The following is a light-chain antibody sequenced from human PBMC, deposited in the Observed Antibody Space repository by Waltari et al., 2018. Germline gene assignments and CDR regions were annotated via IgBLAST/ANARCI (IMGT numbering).Light chain of an antibody. CDR1: QSVSRN. CDR2: EAS. J-gene: IGKJ2*01. V-gene: IGKV3-11*01. Sequence: EVVLTQSPTTLSLSPGQRATLSCRASQSVSRNLAWYQQKAGQAPRLLIYEASTRATGIPARFSGSGSGTDFTLSISSLEPEDFAVYYCQHHTSWHPFGQGTKLEIK. CDR3: QHHTSWHP.